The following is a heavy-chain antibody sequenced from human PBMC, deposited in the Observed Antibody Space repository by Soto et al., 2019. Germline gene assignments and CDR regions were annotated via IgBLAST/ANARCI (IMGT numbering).Heavy chain of an antibody. Sequence: QVQLQESGPGLVKPSQTLSLICTVSGGSINSGGYYWSWIRQHPGKGLEWIGYIYYSGSAYYNPFLRSRVTISAGASQNQFSLKLSSVTAAGTAVYFCARAYRQSAYSSSWVLDSGGQGTLVNVSS. D-gene: IGHD6-13*01. J-gene: IGHJ4*02. V-gene: IGHV4-31*03. CDR3: ARAYRQSAYSSSWVLDS. CDR1: GGSINSGGYY. CDR2: IYYSGSA.